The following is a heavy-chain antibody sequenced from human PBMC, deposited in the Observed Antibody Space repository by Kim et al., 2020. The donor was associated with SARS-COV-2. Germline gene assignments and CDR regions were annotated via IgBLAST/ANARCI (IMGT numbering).Heavy chain of an antibody. Sequence: GTTYFGDSVKGRLNVSIDNAMNTLYMQINSLRAEEMAIYYCAKDHSMGPWGQGTLVTVSS. D-gene: IGHD4-4*01. V-gene: IGHV3-23*01. J-gene: IGHJ5*01. CDR2: GTT. CDR3: AKDHSMGP.